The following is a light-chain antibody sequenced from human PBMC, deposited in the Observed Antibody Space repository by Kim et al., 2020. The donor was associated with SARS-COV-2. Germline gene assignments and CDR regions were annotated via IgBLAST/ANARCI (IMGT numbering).Light chain of an antibody. CDR1: RSSIGSNS. Sequence: PGQGVTISCSGSRSSIGSNSVFWYPPLPGTAPKLLIYGNDQRPSGVPDRFSGSKSGTSASLAISGLRSEDEADYYCAAWDDSLNVVFGGGTQLTVL. CDR2: GND. CDR3: AAWDDSLNVV. J-gene: IGLJ2*01. V-gene: IGLV1-47*01.